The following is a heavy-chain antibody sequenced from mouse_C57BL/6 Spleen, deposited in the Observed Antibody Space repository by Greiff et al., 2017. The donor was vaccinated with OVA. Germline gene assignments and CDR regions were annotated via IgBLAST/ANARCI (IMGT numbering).Heavy chain of an antibody. CDR1: GYAFSSSW. V-gene: IGHV1-82*01. D-gene: IGHD4-1*01. CDR2: IYPGDGDT. Sequence: VKLQQSGPELVKPGASVKISCKASGYAFSSSWMNWVKQRPGKGLEWIGRIYPGDGDTNYNGKFKGKATLTADKSSSTAYMQLSSLTSEDSAVYFCARSNWGNFDYWGQGTTLTVSS. J-gene: IGHJ2*01. CDR3: ARSNWGNFDY.